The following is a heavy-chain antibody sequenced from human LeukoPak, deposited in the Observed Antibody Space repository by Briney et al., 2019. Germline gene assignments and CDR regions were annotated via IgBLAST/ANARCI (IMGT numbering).Heavy chain of an antibody. D-gene: IGHD1-1*01. J-gene: IGHJ4*02. CDR2: IGTAGDT. Sequence: PGGSLRLSCAASGFTFSDYDMHWVRQATGKGLEWVSAIGTAGDTYYTGSVKGRFTISRENAKHSLHLQMNSLRAGDTAVYYCARVAKERVGGVYCFDYWGQGTLVTVSS. V-gene: IGHV3-13*01. CDR3: ARVAKERVGGVYCFDY. CDR1: GFTFSDYD.